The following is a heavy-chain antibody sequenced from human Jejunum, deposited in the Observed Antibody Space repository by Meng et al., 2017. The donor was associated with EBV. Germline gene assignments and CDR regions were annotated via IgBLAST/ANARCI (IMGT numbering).Heavy chain of an antibody. CDR3: ARVVDYYERSGYPDF. D-gene: IGHD3-22*01. V-gene: IGHV4-61*01. Sequence: QGQRKEWGPGMVKPSETLSLTCKVAGGCVMTASYYWSWIRQSPGKGLEWIGYIYYSGNTNYNPSLKSRATITVDTSKNQFSLKLSSVTAADTAVYYCARVVDYYERSGYPDFWGQGTLVTVSS. CDR2: IYYSGNT. CDR1: GGCVMTASYY. J-gene: IGHJ4*02.